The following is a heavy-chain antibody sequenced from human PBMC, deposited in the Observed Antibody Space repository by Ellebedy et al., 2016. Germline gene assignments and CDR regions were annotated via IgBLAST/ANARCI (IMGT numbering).Heavy chain of an antibody. Sequence: GGSLRLSCAASGFTFSSYAMSWVRQAPGKGLEWVSSISASAGSTNYADSVKGRFTISRDNSKNTLYLQMNSLRAEDTAVYYCAKATVEWQPPNFDYWGQGTLVTVSS. CDR1: GFTFSSYA. V-gene: IGHV3-23*01. D-gene: IGHD3-3*01. CDR3: AKATVEWQPPNFDY. J-gene: IGHJ4*02. CDR2: ISASAGST.